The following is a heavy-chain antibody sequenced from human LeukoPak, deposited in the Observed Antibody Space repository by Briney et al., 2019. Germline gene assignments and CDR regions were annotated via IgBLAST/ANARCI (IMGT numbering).Heavy chain of an antibody. V-gene: IGHV3-48*01. J-gene: IGHJ6*03. CDR1: GFTFSSYT. CDR2: ISSSGSTI. Sequence: PGGSLRLSCAASGFTFSSYTMNWVRQAPGKGLEWVSYISSSGSTIYYADSVKGRFTISRDNAKNSLYMQMNSPRAEDTAVYYCARASPYYYYMDVWGKGTTVTVSS. CDR3: ARASPYYYYMDV.